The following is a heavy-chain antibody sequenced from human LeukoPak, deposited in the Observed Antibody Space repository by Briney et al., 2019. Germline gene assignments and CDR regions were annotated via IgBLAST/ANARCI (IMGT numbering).Heavy chain of an antibody. CDR1: GFTFSSSN. J-gene: IGHJ4*02. Sequence: PGGSLRLSCAASGFTFSSSNMNWVRQAPGKGLEWVSSISSSSSYIYYADSVKGRFTISRDNAKNSPYLQMNSLRAEDTAVYYCARDDGAVAGSGGGFDYWGQGTLVTVSS. V-gene: IGHV3-21*01. CDR2: ISSSSSYI. CDR3: ARDDGAVAGSGGGFDY. D-gene: IGHD6-19*01.